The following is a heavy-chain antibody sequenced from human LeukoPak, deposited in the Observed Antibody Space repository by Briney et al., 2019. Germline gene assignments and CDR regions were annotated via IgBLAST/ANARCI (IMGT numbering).Heavy chain of an antibody. CDR1: GGSISSGDYY. D-gene: IGHD3-10*01. CDR3: ARYGSGYAFGI. Sequence: SETLSLTCTVSGGSISSGDYYWSWIRQPPGKGLEWIGYIYYSGSTYYNPSLKSRVTISVDTSKNQFSLKLSSVTAADTAVYYCARYGSGYAFGIWGQGTMVTVSS. CDR2: IYYSGST. V-gene: IGHV4-30-4*08. J-gene: IGHJ3*02.